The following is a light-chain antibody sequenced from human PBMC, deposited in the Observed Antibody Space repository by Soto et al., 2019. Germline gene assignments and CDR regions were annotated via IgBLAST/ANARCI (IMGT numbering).Light chain of an antibody. J-gene: IGLJ1*01. CDR1: SSDVGGYNY. CDR3: SSYTSSSTPGV. CDR2: DVS. Sequence: QSALTQPTSVSGPPGQSIAISCTGTSSDVGGYNYVSWYQHHPGKTPKLMICDVSDRPSGVSNRFSGSKSGNTASLTISGLHADDEADYYCSSYTSSSTPGVFGTGTKVTVL. V-gene: IGLV2-14*03.